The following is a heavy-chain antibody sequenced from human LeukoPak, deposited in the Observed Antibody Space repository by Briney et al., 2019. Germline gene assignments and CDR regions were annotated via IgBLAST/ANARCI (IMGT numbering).Heavy chain of an antibody. J-gene: IGHJ4*02. V-gene: IGHV4-34*01. Sequence: SETLSLTCAVYGGSFSGYYWSWIRQPPGKGLEWIREINHSGRTNYNPSLKSRVTISVDTSKNQFSLKLSSVTAADTAVYYCARDDSSGWYGRDYWGQGTLVTVSS. CDR1: GGSFSGYY. CDR2: INHSGRT. CDR3: ARDDSSGWYGRDY. D-gene: IGHD6-19*01.